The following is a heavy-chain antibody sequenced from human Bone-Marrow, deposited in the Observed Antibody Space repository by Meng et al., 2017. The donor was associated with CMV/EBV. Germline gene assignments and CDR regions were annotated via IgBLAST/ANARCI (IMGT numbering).Heavy chain of an antibody. CDR1: GYTFTSYG. Sequence: ASVKVSCKASGYTFTSYGISWVRQAPGQGLEWMGWISAYNGNTNYAQKLQGRVTMTTDTSTSTAYMELRSLRSDDTAVYYCARPSTGVFGVVITHFDYWGQGNLVTVSS. V-gene: IGHV1-18*01. CDR3: ARPSTGVFGVVITHFDY. D-gene: IGHD3-3*01. J-gene: IGHJ4*02. CDR2: ISAYNGNT.